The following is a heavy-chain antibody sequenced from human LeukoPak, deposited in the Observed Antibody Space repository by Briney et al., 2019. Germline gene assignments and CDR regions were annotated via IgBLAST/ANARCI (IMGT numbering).Heavy chain of an antibody. D-gene: IGHD3-10*01. V-gene: IGHV3-30*18. Sequence: GGSLRLSCAASGFTFSENNVHWVRQAPGKGLEWVALLSNDGNNYAYADSVKGRFTISRDNFRNTLFLQTSSLRGEDTAVYYCAKDRIEWFGELLSSFDFWGQGTLVTVSS. J-gene: IGHJ4*02. CDR2: LSNDGNNY. CDR3: AKDRIEWFGELLSSFDF. CDR1: GFTFSENN.